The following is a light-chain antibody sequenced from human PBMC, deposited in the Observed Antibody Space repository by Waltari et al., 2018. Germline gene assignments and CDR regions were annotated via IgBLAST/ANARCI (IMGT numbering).Light chain of an antibody. V-gene: IGLV2-14*01. CDR1: SSDIGGYNR. Sequence: QAALTQSPSVSGSPGQSVTISCTGTSSDIGGYNRVSWYQQHPGKAPKLMIYEVSNRPAGVSDRFSCSKSGNTASLIISGLQAEDEADYYCSSYASSNTVFGGGTRLTVL. CDR2: EVS. CDR3: SSYASSNTV. J-gene: IGLJ2*01.